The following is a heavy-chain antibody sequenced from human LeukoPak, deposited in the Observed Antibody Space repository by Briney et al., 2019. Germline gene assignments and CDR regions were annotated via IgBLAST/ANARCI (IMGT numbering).Heavy chain of an antibody. V-gene: IGHV4-39*01. CDR2: IYYSGST. CDR3: ARAGIAVAGTFDC. J-gene: IGHJ4*02. Sequence: PSETLSLTCTVSGGSISSSSYYWGWIRQPPGKGLEWIGSIYYSGSTYYNPSLKSRVTISVDTSKNQFSLKLSSVTAADAAVYYCARAGIAVAGTFDCWGQGTLVTVSS. D-gene: IGHD6-19*01. CDR1: GGSISSSSYY.